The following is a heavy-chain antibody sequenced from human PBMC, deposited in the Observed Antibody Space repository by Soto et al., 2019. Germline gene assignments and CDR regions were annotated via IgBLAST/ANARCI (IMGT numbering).Heavy chain of an antibody. J-gene: IGHJ6*02. CDR1: GGTFSSYA. Sequence: QVQLVQSGAEVKKPGSSVKVSCKASGGTFSSYAISWVRQAPGQGLEWMGGIIPIFGTANYAQKFQGRVTITADESTRTAYIELSSLRSEDTAVSYCAFIQGGYCSSTSCPFYYYYGMDGWGQGTTVTVSS. D-gene: IGHD2-2*01. CDR3: AFIQGGYCSSTSCPFYYYYGMDG. CDR2: IIPIFGTA. V-gene: IGHV1-69*01.